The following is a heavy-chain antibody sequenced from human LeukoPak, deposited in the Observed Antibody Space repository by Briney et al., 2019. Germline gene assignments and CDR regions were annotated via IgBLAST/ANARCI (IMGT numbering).Heavy chain of an antibody. CDR3: ARLSPGSGYGAFGI. V-gene: IGHV3-53*01. CDR2: IYSGGST. Sequence: GGSLRLSCAASGFTVSSNYMGWVRQAPGKGLEWVSVIYSGGSTYYADSVKGRFTISRDNSKNTLYLQMNSLGAEDTAVYYCARLSPGSGYGAFGIWGQGTMVTVSS. D-gene: IGHD3-22*01. CDR1: GFTVSSNY. J-gene: IGHJ3*02.